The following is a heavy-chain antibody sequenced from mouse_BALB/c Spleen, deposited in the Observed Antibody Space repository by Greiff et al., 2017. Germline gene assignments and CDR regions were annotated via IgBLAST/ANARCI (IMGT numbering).Heavy chain of an antibody. CDR1: GYAFSSYW. CDR2: INPSSGYT. Sequence: VQLQQSGAELVRPGSSVKISCKASGYAFSSYWMNWVKQRPGQGLEWIGYINPSSGYTNYNQKFKDKATLTADKSSSTAYMQLSSLTSEDSAVYYCARGRVRREDYYAMDYWGQGTSVTVSS. J-gene: IGHJ4*01. V-gene: IGHV1S26*01. CDR3: ARGRVRREDYYAMDY. D-gene: IGHD2-14*01.